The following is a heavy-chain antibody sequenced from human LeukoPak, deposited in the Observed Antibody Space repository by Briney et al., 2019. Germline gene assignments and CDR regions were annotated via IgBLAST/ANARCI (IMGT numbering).Heavy chain of an antibody. Sequence: GGSLRLSCAASGLTFSTYWMHWVRQAPGKRLAWVARINPDGSIGTYANSVQGRVTISRDTAKDTLFLQMNSLRAEDTAVYYCAREARVGGALQYWGQGTPVTVSS. CDR2: INPDGSIG. J-gene: IGHJ4*02. D-gene: IGHD1-26*01. CDR3: AREARVGGALQY. V-gene: IGHV3-74*03. CDR1: GLTFSTYW.